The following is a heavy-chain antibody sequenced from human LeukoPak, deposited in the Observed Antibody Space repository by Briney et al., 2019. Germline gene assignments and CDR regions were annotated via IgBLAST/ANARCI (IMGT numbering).Heavy chain of an antibody. Sequence: GGPLRLSCAASGFSVSSNYMSWVRQPPGKGLEWVSILYSGGGTYYADSVKGRFTISRDSSKNTVYLQMNSLRAEDTAVYYCARARSGSYNDAVDYWGQGTLVTVSS. CDR3: ARARSGSYNDAVDY. V-gene: IGHV3-66*01. D-gene: IGHD1-26*01. CDR2: LYSGGGT. CDR1: GFSVSSNY. J-gene: IGHJ4*02.